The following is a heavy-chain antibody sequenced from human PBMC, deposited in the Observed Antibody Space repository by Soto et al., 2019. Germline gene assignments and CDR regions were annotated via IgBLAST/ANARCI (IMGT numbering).Heavy chain of an antibody. CDR3: ASPKGLASYPYYYGMDV. D-gene: IGHD5-12*01. CDR1: GYTFSRYY. J-gene: IGHJ6*02. Sequence: ASVKVSCKASGYTFSRYYIYWVRQAPGQGLEWMGAINPSGGITTYAQKFQGRVTMTSDTSTRTVYMELSSLRSEDTAVYYCASPKGLASYPYYYGMDVWRQGTTLTVSS. CDR2: INPSGGIT. V-gene: IGHV1-46*01.